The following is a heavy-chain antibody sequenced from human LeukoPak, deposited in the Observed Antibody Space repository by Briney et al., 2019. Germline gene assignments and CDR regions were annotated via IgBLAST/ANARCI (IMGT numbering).Heavy chain of an antibody. CDR3: AREVIDPDGGGFYFYHMDV. V-gene: IGHV4-31*03. CDR2: IYYRGST. D-gene: IGHD2-21*01. Sequence: SETLSLTCTVSGGSISSSSYYWGWIRQPPGRGLEWIGYIYYRGSTYYNPSLKSRVTISVDTSKNQFSLKLSFVTAADTALYYCAREVIDPDGGGFYFYHMDVWGKGTTVTVSS. J-gene: IGHJ6*03. CDR1: GGSISSSSYY.